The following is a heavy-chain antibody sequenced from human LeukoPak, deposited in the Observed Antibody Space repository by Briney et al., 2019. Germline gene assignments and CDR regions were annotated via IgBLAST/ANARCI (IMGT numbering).Heavy chain of an antibody. CDR1: GGSIGNYY. J-gene: IGHJ4*02. CDR3: AREGSATARPFVSNDY. CDR2: IHTSGNS. V-gene: IGHV4-4*07. D-gene: IGHD6-6*01. Sequence: SETLSLTCTVSGGSIGNYYWTWIRQPAGKGLEWIGRIHTSGNSDYNPSLKSRVTMSVDTSKNQFSLKLRSVTAADTAVYYCAREGSATARPFVSNDYWGQGTLVTVSS.